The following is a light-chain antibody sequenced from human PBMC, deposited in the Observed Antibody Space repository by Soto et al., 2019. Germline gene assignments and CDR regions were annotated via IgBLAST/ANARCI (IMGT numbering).Light chain of an antibody. CDR1: QSVLYSSNNKNY. Sequence: DIVMTQSPDSLAVSLVERATINCKSSQSVLYSSNNKNYLAWYQQKPGQPPKLLIYWASTRESGVPDRFSGSGSGTDFTLTISSLQAEDVAVYYCQQYYSTPPTFGQGNKVEIK. V-gene: IGKV4-1*01. CDR2: WAS. CDR3: QQYYSTPPT. J-gene: IGKJ1*01.